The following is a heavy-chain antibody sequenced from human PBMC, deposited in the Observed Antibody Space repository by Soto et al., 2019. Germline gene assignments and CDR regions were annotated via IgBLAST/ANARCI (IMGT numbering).Heavy chain of an antibody. CDR1: GDTFRRYS. CDR3: ARDRRTNYDYYGMDV. V-gene: IGHV1-69*08. J-gene: IGHJ6*02. CDR2: INPIVEIA. Sequence: QVQLVQSGAEVKKPGSSVKVSCKASGDTFRRYSITWVRQAPGQGVEWMGRINPIVEIARYAQKFQGRDTITVDKATTTAHMELTSLRSEDTAVYYCARDRRTNYDYYGMDVWGQGTTVTVSS.